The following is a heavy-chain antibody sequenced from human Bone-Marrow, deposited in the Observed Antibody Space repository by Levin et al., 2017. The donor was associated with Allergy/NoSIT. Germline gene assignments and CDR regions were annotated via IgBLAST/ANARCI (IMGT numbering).Heavy chain of an antibody. J-gene: IGHJ4*02. V-gene: IGHV3-11*03. CDR3: AKTARLLDY. CDR1: GFTFSDYY. CDR2: ISQTGSDT. Sequence: PGGSLRLSCVASGFTFSDYYMNWIRQSPGKGLEWVSYISQTGSDTNYADSVQGRFFISRDNSRNSLYLQMNNLRAEDTALYFCAKTARLLDYWGQGTLVTVSS.